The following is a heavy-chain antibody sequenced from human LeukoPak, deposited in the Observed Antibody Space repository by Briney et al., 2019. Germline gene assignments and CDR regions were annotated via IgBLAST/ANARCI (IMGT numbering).Heavy chain of an antibody. D-gene: IGHD6-19*01. CDR1: GGTFSSYA. V-gene: IGHV1-69*04. CDR2: IIPILGIA. J-gene: IGHJ4*02. Sequence: ASVKVSCKASGGTFSSYAISWVRQAPGQGLEWMGRIIPILGIANYAQKFQGRVTITTDESTSTAYMELSSLRSEDTAVYYCARRHEQWLVDWGQGTLVTVSS. CDR3: ARRHEQWLVD.